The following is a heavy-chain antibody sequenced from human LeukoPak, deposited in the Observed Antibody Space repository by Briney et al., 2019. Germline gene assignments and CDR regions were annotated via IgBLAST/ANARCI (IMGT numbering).Heavy chain of an antibody. Sequence: GSLLLSCAASGFTFSSNYMSWVRQAPGKGLEGVSVIYTGGSTYYADSVKGRFTISRDNSKNTLLLQMNSLRAEDTAVHYCARDFGYCSTTSCYDQWGQGTLVTVSS. D-gene: IGHD2-2*03. CDR1: GFTFSSNY. J-gene: IGHJ4*02. CDR2: IYTGGST. V-gene: IGHV3-53*01. CDR3: ARDFGYCSTTSCYDQ.